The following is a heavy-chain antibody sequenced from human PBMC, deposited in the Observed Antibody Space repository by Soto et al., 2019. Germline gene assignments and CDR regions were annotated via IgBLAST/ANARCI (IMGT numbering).Heavy chain of an antibody. CDR3: ARTQPSSGRLGYFDY. D-gene: IGHD6-19*01. CDR1: GFTFSSYG. CDR2: IWYDGSNK. Sequence: GGSLRLSCAASGFTFSSYGMHWVRQAPGKGLEWVAVIWYDGSNKYYADSVKGRFTISRDNSKNTLYLQMNSLRAEDTAVYYCARTQPSSGRLGYFDYWGQGTLVTVSS. V-gene: IGHV3-33*01. J-gene: IGHJ4*02.